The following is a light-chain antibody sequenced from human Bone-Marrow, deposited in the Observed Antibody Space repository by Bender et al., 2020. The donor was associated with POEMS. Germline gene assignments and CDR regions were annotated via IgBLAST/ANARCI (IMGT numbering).Light chain of an antibody. V-gene: IGLV1-44*01. Sequence: QSVLTQPPSVSGTPGQRVTISCSGSSSNIGRNIVNWFQQLPGTAPKLLIYNNDHRPSGVPDRFSGSKSGTSASLAISGLQSEDEADYFCVSGDDSLNGPVFGGGTKLTVL. J-gene: IGLJ3*02. CDR2: NND. CDR3: VSGDDSLNGPV. CDR1: SSNIGRNI.